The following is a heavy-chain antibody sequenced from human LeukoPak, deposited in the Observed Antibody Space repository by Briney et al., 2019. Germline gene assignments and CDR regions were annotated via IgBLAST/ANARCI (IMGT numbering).Heavy chain of an antibody. V-gene: IGHV3-30*04. CDR1: GFTFSNYA. J-gene: IGHJ4*02. Sequence: GTSLRLSCAASGFTFSNYAMHWVRQAPGKGLEWVAVIPYDGSIQYYADFVQGRFTISRDNSKNTLYLQMNSLRADDTAIFYCARSRGRIVGAVTPHYFDYWGQGALVTVSS. CDR3: ARSRGRIVGAVTPHYFDY. CDR2: IPYDGSIQ. D-gene: IGHD1-26*01.